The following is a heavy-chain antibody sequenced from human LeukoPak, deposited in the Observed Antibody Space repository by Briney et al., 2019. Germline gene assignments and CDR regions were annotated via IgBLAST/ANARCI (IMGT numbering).Heavy chain of an antibody. CDR3: VTTWGDY. V-gene: IGHV3-74*01. J-gene: IGHJ4*02. CDR2: IKTDGTIT. CDR1: GFTFSNHW. Sequence: GGSLRLSCAVSGFTFSNHWMYWVRQVPGKGLVCVSAIKTDGTITNYADSVKGRFTISRDNAKNTLYLQMNGLRAEDTAIYYCVTTWGDYWGQGTLITVSS. D-gene: IGHD3-16*01.